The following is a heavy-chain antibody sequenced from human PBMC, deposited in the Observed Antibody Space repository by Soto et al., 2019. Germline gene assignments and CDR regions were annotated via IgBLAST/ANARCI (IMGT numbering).Heavy chain of an antibody. J-gene: IGHJ6*02. V-gene: IGHV1-18*01. CDR3: AREGPAPYYYYGMDV. Sequence: QVQLVQSGGEVKKPGASVKVSCKTSGYSFTTYGISWVRQAPGQGLEWMGWISAYNGNTNYAQKLQGRVTMTTDTSXXTAYMGLRSLRSDDTAVYYCAREGPAPYYYYGMDVWGQGSTVTVSS. CDR1: GYSFTTYG. CDR2: ISAYNGNT.